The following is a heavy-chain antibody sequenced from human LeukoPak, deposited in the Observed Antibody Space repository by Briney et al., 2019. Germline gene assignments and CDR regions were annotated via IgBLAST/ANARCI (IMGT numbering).Heavy chain of an antibody. V-gene: IGHV4-39*07. J-gene: IGHJ4*02. CDR1: GGSISSSSYY. Sequence: SETLSLTCTVSGGSISSSSYYWGWIRQPPGKGLEWIGSIYYSGSTYYNPSLKSRVTISVDTSKNQFSLKLSSVTAADTAVYYCAREGWREYYFDYWGQGTLVTVSS. D-gene: IGHD5-24*01. CDR3: AREGWREYYFDY. CDR2: IYYSGST.